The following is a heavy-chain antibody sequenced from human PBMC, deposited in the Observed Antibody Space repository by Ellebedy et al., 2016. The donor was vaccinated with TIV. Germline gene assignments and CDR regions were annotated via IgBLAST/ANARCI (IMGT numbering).Heavy chain of an antibody. D-gene: IGHD5-18*01. Sequence: GGSLRLSCAASGFTFSIYAMSWVRQAPGKGLEWVSAISSGGSTTYYADSVKGRFTISRDNSKDTLYLQVSSLRVEDTAIYYCAKDFNPDTHLVHGMDFWGQGTTVTVSS. CDR2: ISSGGSTT. CDR3: AKDFNPDTHLVHGMDF. CDR1: GFTFSIYA. V-gene: IGHV3-23*01. J-gene: IGHJ6*02.